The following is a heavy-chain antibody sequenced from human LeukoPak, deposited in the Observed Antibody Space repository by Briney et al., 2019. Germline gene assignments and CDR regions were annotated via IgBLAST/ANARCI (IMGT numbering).Heavy chain of an antibody. CDR1: GFTFSSYS. D-gene: IGHD6-19*01. CDR3: AREVGKAAVAGTGPYYYYYMDV. Sequence: PGGSLRLSCAASGFTFSSYSMNWVRQAPGKGLEWVSSISSSSSYIKYADSVKGRFTISRDNAKNSLYLQMNNLRAEDTAVYYCAREVGKAAVAGTGPYYYYYMDVWGKGTTVTVSS. J-gene: IGHJ6*03. V-gene: IGHV3-21*01. CDR2: ISSSSSYI.